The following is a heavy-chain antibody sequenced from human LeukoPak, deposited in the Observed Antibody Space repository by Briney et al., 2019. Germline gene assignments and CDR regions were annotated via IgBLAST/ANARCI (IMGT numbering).Heavy chain of an antibody. Sequence: KPSETLSLTCTVSGASIRTYYWTWIRQPPGKGLEWIGYIYYSGSTNYNPSLKSRVTMSIDTSKSQFSLKLRSVTAADTAVYFCARSWGVRQLVMDYWGHGTLVTVSS. CDR1: GASIRTYY. J-gene: IGHJ4*01. CDR2: IYYSGST. CDR3: ARSWGVRQLVMDY. V-gene: IGHV4-59*01. D-gene: IGHD6-6*01.